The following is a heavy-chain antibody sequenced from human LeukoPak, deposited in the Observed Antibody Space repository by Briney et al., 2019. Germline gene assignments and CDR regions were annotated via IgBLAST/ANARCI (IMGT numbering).Heavy chain of an antibody. D-gene: IGHD3-22*01. J-gene: IGHJ4*02. Sequence: GGSLRLSCAASGFTFSSYSMNWVRQAPGKGLEWVSAISGSGGSTYYADSVKGRFTISRDNSKNTLYLQMNSLRAEDTAVYYCAKDRPYYDSSGYATPPDYWGQGTLVTVSS. V-gene: IGHV3-23*01. CDR3: AKDRPYYDSSGYATPPDY. CDR1: GFTFSSYS. CDR2: ISGSGGST.